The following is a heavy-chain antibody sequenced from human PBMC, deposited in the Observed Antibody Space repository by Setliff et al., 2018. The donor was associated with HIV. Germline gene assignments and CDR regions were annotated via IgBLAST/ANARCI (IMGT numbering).Heavy chain of an antibody. J-gene: IGHJ4*02. CDR3: ARQLDYTNGRYFDY. Sequence: SETLSLTCTVSGGSISSYYWSWIRQPPGKGLEWIGNIHSSGSTNYNPSLKSRVTISVDTSKNQFSLKLTSVTAADTAVYYCARQLDYTNGRYFDYWGPGTLVTVSS. CDR2: IHSSGST. CDR1: GGSISSYY. D-gene: IGHD4-4*01. V-gene: IGHV4-4*09.